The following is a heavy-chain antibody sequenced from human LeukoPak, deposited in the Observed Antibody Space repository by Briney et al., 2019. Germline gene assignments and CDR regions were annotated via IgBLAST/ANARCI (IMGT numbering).Heavy chain of an antibody. J-gene: IGHJ4*02. CDR1: GFTFSSYA. Sequence: GGSLRLSCAASGFTFSSYAMSWVRQAPGKGLEWVSSISDTGGYTYYADSMKGRLTISRDNSKNTLYLQMNSLRAEDTAVYHCANGGSMAHEKIHNWGQGTLVTVSS. CDR2: ISDTGGYT. D-gene: IGHD2/OR15-2a*01. CDR3: ANGGSMAHEKIHN. V-gene: IGHV3-23*01.